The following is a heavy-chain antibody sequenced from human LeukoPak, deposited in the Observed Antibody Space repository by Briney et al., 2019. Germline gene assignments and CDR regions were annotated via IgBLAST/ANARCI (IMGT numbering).Heavy chain of an antibody. CDR3: AKDLTTVVTPIPDDY. V-gene: IGHV3-23*01. D-gene: IGHD4-23*01. CDR2: ISGSGGST. Sequence: GGSLRLSCAASGFTFSSYAMSWVRQAPGKGLEWVSAISGSGGSTYYADSVKGRFTISRDNSKNTLYLQMNSLGAEDTAVYYCAKDLTTVVTPIPDDYWGQGTLVTVSS. J-gene: IGHJ4*02. CDR1: GFTFSSYA.